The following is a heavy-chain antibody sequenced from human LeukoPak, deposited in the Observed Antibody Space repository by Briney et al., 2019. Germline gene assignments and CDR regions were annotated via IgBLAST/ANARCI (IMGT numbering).Heavy chain of an antibody. CDR2: IIPIFGTA. Sequence: ASVKVSCKASGGTFSSYAISRVRQAPGQGLEWMGGIIPIFGTANYAQKFQGRVTITTDESTSTAYMELSRLRSDDTAVYYCARRASEGLEYDYWGQGTLVTVSS. CDR3: ARRASEGLEYDY. D-gene: IGHD2/OR15-2a*01. V-gene: IGHV1-69*05. CDR1: GGTFSSYA. J-gene: IGHJ4*02.